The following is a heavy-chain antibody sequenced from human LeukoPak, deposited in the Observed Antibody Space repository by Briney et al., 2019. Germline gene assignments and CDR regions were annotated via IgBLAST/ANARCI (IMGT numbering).Heavy chain of an antibody. Sequence: GESLKISCKGSGYSFTSYWIGWVRQLPGKGLEWMGIIYPGDSDTRYSPSFQGQVTISADKSISTAYLQWSSLKASDTAMYYCARHIQDIVLMVYAMGWYFDLWGRGTLVTVSS. CDR2: IYPGDSDT. V-gene: IGHV5-51*01. CDR1: GYSFTSYW. CDR3: ARHIQDIVLMVYAMGWYFDL. J-gene: IGHJ2*01. D-gene: IGHD2-8*01.